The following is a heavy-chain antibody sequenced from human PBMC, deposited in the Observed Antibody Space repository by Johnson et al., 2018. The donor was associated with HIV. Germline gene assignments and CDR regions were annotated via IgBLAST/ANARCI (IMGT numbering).Heavy chain of an antibody. D-gene: IGHD3-16*01. V-gene: IGHV3-23*04. CDR1: GFTFSSYW. Sequence: MQLVESGGGLVQPGRSLRLSCAASGFTFSSYWMSWVRQAPGKGLEWVSSISGSGGRIYYADSVRGRFTISRDNSKNTLYLQMNSLRAEDTAVYYCARVGASRFDAFHVWGQGTMVTVSS. CDR2: ISGSGGRI. J-gene: IGHJ3*01. CDR3: ARVGASRFDAFHV.